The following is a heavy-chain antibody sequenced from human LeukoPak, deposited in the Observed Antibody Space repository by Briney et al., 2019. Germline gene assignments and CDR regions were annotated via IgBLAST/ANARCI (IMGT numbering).Heavy chain of an antibody. D-gene: IGHD2-15*01. CDR1: GGSISSYY. CDR3: ARPCSGGSCRCGYFDL. CDR2: IYYSGST. V-gene: IGHV4-59*08. Sequence: SETLSLTCTVSGGSISSYYWSWIRQPPGKGLEWIGYIYYSGSTNYNPSLKSRVTISVDTSKNQFSLNLSSVTAADTAVYYCARPCSGGSCRCGYFDLWGRGTLVTVSS. J-gene: IGHJ2*01.